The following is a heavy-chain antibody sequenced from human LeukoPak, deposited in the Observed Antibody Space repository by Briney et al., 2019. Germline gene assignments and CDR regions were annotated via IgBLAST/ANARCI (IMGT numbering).Heavy chain of an antibody. CDR3: ARIRYYDILTALEDFDY. CDR1: GYTFTGYY. Sequence: ASVKVSCKASGYTFTGYYMHWVRQAPGQGLEWMGWINPNSGGTNYAQKFQGRVTMTRDTSISTAYMELSRLRSDDTAVYYCARIRYYDILTALEDFDYWGQGTLVIVSS. D-gene: IGHD3-9*01. CDR2: INPNSGGT. J-gene: IGHJ4*02. V-gene: IGHV1-2*02.